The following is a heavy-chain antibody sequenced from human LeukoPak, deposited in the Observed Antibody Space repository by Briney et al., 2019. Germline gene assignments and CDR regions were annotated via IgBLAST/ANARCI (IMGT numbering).Heavy chain of an antibody. CDR1: GFTFSGSA. CDR2: IRSKANSCAT. Sequence: GGSLRLSCAASGFTFSGSAMHWVRQASGKGLEWVGRIRSKANSCATAYAASVKGRFTISRDDSKNTAYLQMNSLKTEDTAVYYCTSLFSGSYYEDYWGQGTLVTVSS. CDR3: TSLFSGSYYEDY. D-gene: IGHD1-26*01. V-gene: IGHV3-73*01. J-gene: IGHJ4*02.